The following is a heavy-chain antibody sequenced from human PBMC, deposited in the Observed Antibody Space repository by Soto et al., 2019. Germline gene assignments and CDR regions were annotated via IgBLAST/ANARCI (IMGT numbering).Heavy chain of an antibody. CDR1: GGSISSGDYY. Sequence: PSETLSLTCTVSGGSISSGDYYWSWIRQPPGKGLEWIGYIYYSGSTYYNPSLKSRVTISVDTSKNQFSLKLSSVTAADTAVYYCARDVISARLGEGPYGMDVWGQGTTVPVSS. J-gene: IGHJ6*02. D-gene: IGHD6-6*01. V-gene: IGHV4-30-4*01. CDR2: IYYSGST. CDR3: ARDVISARLGEGPYGMDV.